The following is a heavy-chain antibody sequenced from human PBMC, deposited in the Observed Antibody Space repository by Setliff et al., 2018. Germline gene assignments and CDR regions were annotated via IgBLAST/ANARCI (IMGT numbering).Heavy chain of an antibody. D-gene: IGHD2-15*01. CDR1: GYSFTSYA. Sequence: ASVKVSCKASGYSFTSYAIHWVRQAPGQRLEWMGWINAGNGNTKYSQEFQDRVTITRDTSANIAFMELSSLRSEDMAVYYCARSGGSNWQTKLDYWGQGTLVTVSS. J-gene: IGHJ4*02. V-gene: IGHV1-3*03. CDR3: ARSGGSNWQTKLDY. CDR2: INAGNGNT.